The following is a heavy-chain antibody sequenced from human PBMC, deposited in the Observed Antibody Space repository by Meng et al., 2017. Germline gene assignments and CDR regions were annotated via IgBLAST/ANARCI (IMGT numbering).Heavy chain of an antibody. CDR1: GGTFSSYA. V-gene: IGHV1-69*01. J-gene: IGHJ5*02. Sequence: VQRVQSGAEVKKPGSSVKVSCKASGGTFSSYAISWVRQAPGQGFEWMGGIIPIFGTANDAQKFQGRVTITADESTSTAYMELSSLRSEDTAVYYCARDYGDYAWIAKRWFDPWGQGTLVTISS. CDR2: IIPIFGTA. CDR3: ARDYGDYAWIAKRWFDP. D-gene: IGHD4-17*01.